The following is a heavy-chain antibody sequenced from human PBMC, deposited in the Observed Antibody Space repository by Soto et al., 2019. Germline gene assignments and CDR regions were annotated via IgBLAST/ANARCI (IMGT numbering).Heavy chain of an antibody. CDR2: INHSGST. Sequence: PSETLSLTCAVYGGSFSGYYWSWIRQPPGKGLEWIGEINHSGSTNYNPSLKSRVTISVDTSKNQFSLKLSSVTAADTAVYYCARDGRDSSSSGGYYYYGMDVWGQGTTVTVSS. V-gene: IGHV4-34*01. J-gene: IGHJ6*02. CDR1: GGSFSGYY. CDR3: ARDGRDSSSSGGYYYYGMDV. D-gene: IGHD6-6*01.